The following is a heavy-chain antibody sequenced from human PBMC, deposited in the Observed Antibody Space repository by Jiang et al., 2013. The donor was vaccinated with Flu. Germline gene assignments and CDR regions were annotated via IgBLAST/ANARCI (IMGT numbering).Heavy chain of an antibody. V-gene: IGHV5-51*01. D-gene: IGHD3-22*01. CDR3: ARQPAYDSSGYYSDWYFDL. Sequence: WVRQMPGKGLEWMGIIYPGDSDTRYSPSFQGQVTISADKSISTAYLQWSSLKASDTAMYYCARQPAYDSSGYYSDWYFDLWGRGTLVTVSS. CDR2: IYPGDSDT. J-gene: IGHJ2*01.